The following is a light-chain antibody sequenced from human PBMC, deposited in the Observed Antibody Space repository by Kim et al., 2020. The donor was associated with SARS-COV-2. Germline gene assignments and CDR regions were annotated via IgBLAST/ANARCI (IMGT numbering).Light chain of an antibody. V-gene: IGKV1-17*01. CDR1: QDIRND. J-gene: IGKJ5*01. CDR2: GAS. CDR3: LQHSTYPIT. Sequence: DIQMTQSQSSLSASVGDRVTTTCRASQDIRNDLGWYQQNPGRAPKRLIYGASSLQSGVPSRFSGSGSGTEFTLTISSVQPEDFATYFCLQHSTYPITFGQGTRLEIK.